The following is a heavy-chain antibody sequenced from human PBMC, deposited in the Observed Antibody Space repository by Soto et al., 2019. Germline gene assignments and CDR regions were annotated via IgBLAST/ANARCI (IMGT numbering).Heavy chain of an antibody. CDR3: ARVGGLFDY. V-gene: IGHV1-46*03. CDR1: GYTFTSYQ. CDR2: INPSGGSP. D-gene: IGHD2-15*01. J-gene: IGHJ4*02. Sequence: QVQLVQSGAEVKKPGASVKVSCKASGYTFTSYQIHWVRQVPGQGLEWMGIINPSGGSPRYAPKLQGRVTMSRDTSTSTVYMQLSSLRSVDTAVYYCARVGGLFDYWGQGTLVTVSS.